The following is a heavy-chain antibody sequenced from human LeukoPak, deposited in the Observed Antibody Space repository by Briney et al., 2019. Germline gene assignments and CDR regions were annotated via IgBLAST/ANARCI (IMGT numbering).Heavy chain of an antibody. CDR2: ISGSGGST. CDR3: AKEGGSRGYFDY. CDR1: GFTFSSYT. Sequence: PGGSLRLSCAASGFTFSSYTMSWVRQAPGKGLERVSAISGSGGSTYYADSVKGRFTISRDNSKNTLYLQMNSLRAEDTAVYYCAKEGGSRGYFDYWGQGTLVTVSS. V-gene: IGHV3-23*01. J-gene: IGHJ4*02.